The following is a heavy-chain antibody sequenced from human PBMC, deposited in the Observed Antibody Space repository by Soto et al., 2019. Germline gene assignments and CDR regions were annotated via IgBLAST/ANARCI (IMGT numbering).Heavy chain of an antibody. CDR3: ARAQRFLEWFWFDP. J-gene: IGHJ5*02. CDR1: GGSISSGGYY. V-gene: IGHV4-31*03. CDR2: IYYSGST. Sequence: SETLSLTCTVSGGSISSGGYYWSWIRQHPGKGLEWIGYIYYSGSTYYNPSLKSRVTISVDTSKNQFSLKLSSVTAADTAVYYWARAQRFLEWFWFDPWGQGTLVTVSS. D-gene: IGHD3-3*01.